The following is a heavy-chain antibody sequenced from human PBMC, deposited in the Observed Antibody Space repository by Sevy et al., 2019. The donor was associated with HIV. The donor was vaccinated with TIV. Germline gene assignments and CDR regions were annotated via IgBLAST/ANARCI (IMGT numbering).Heavy chain of an antibody. CDR1: GGSITSLY. CDR3: AGENAWGRGYS. Sequence: SQTLSLTCTVSGGSITSLYWNWVRQPPGKGLEWIANIYYNGHINYNPSLKSRVTLSLDTSKNQFSLRLSSVTAADTAMYYCAGENAWGRGYSWGQGTLVTVSS. CDR2: IYYNGHI. D-gene: IGHD1-26*01. J-gene: IGHJ4*02. V-gene: IGHV4-59*08.